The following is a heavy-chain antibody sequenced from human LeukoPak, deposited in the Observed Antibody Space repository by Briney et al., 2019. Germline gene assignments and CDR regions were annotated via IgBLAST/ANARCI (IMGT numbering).Heavy chain of an antibody. V-gene: IGHV1-69*05. CDR3: ARPSITIFGVDPGAFDI. J-gene: IGHJ3*02. D-gene: IGHD3-3*01. Sequence: SVQVSCKASGGTFSIYAISWVRQAPGRGLEWVGRIIPIFGTANYAQKFQGRVTITTDESTSTAYMELSSLRSEDTAVYYCARPSITIFGVDPGAFDIWGQGTMVTVSS. CDR2: IIPIFGTA. CDR1: GGTFSIYA.